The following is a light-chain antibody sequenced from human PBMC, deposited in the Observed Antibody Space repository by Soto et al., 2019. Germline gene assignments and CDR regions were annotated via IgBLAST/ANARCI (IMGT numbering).Light chain of an antibody. CDR1: QDISRW. V-gene: IGKV1-12*01. J-gene: IGKJ4*01. Sequence: IQMNQSPSSMSASVGDGVTITCRASQDISRWLAWYQQKPGKAPKLLIYAASTLESGVPSRFSGSGSGTYFTLTINSLQPEDSATYFCQQANSFPLIFGGGTKVDIK. CDR3: QQANSFPLI. CDR2: AAS.